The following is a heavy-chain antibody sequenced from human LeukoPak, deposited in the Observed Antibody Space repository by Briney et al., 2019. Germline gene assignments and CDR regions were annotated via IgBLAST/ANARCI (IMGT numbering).Heavy chain of an antibody. CDR2: INHSGST. CDR1: GGSFSGYY. CDR3: AREVDTAPLGYYYYYYMDV. J-gene: IGHJ6*03. Sequence: PSETLPHTCPVYGGSFSGYYWNWIRQPPGKRLERIGEINHSGSTNYNPSLNSRVTISVDTSKNQFSLKLSSVTAADTAVYYCAREVDTAPLGYYYYYYMDVWGKGTTVTVSS. D-gene: IGHD5-18*01. V-gene: IGHV4-34*01.